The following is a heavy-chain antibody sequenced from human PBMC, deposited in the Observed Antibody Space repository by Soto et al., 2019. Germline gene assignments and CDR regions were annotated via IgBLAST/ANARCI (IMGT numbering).Heavy chain of an antibody. Sequence: ASVKVSCKASGFTFTSSAVQWVRQARGQRLEWIGWIVVGSGNTNYAQKFQERVTITRDMSTSTAYMELSSLRSEDTAVYYCAAEQLGMGATYDAFDIWGQGTMVTV. CDR2: IVVGSGNT. CDR1: GFTFTSSA. J-gene: IGHJ3*02. CDR3: AAEQLGMGATYDAFDI. V-gene: IGHV1-58*01. D-gene: IGHD1-26*01.